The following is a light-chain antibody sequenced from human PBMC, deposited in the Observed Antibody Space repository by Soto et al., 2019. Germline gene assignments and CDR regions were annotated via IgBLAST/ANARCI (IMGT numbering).Light chain of an antibody. CDR2: GAS. V-gene: IGKV1-6*01. CDR1: QGIRDD. Sequence: IQMTQSPSALSASVGDRVTITCRASQGIRDDLGWYQQKPGEAPKALIYGASNLQSGVPSRFSASGSGTDFTLTISSLQPEDFAVYYCQHYSKWPPGLTFGGGTKVEI. CDR3: QHYSKWPPGLT. J-gene: IGKJ4*01.